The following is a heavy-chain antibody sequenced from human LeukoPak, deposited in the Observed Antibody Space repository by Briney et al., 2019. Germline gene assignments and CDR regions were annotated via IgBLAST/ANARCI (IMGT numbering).Heavy chain of an antibody. Sequence: GGSLRLSCAASGFTFSSYAMSWVRQAPGKGLEWVSAISGSGGSTYYAASVKGRFTISRDSSKNTLYLQMNSLRAEDTAVYYCAKETVEYCSGGSCYAPHYWGQGTLVTVSS. CDR1: GFTFSSYA. CDR2: ISGSGGST. CDR3: AKETVEYCSGGSCYAPHY. V-gene: IGHV3-23*01. D-gene: IGHD2-15*01. J-gene: IGHJ4*02.